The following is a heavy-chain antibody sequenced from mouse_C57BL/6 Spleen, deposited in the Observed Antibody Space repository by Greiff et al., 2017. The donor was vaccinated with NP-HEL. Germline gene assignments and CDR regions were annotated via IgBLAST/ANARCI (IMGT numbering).Heavy chain of an antibody. J-gene: IGHJ4*01. CDR2: ISYAGSN. CDR1: GYSITSGYY. V-gene: IGHV3-6*01. CDR3: ARSGGAMDD. Sequence: VQLKESGPGLVKPSQSLSLTCSVTGYSITSGYYWNWIRQFPGNKLEWMGYISYAGSNNYNPSLKNRISITRDTSKNQFFLKLNSVTTENTATYNCARSGGAMDDWGQGTSVTVSS. D-gene: IGHD3-1*01.